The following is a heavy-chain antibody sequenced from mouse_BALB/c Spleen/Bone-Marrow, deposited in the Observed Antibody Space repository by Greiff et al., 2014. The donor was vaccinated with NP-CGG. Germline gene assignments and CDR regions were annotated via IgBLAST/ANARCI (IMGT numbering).Heavy chain of an antibody. V-gene: IGHV1-39*01. J-gene: IGHJ2*01. CDR2: IDPYYGGT. CDR1: GYSFTDSN. Sequence: EVQLQQSGPELEKPGASAKISCKASGYSFTDSNMNWVKQSNGKNLEWIGNIDPYYGGTSYSQKFKGKATLTVDKSSSTAYMQLRSLTSEDSAVYYCAKKDYGSSSFDYWGQGTTLTVSS. D-gene: IGHD1-1*01. CDR3: AKKDYGSSSFDY.